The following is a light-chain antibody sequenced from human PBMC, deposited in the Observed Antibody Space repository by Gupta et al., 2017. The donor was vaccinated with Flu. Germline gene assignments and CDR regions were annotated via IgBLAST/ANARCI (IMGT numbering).Light chain of an antibody. Sequence: PSYLSASVGDSVIITCRASQSINSILNWYQQRAGKAPQLLIYDASTLESGVPSRFSGSGSGTDFTLTISRLEAEDTATYSCQQYDSFPLTFGQGTRLEIK. V-gene: IGKV1-39*01. CDR2: DAS. CDR1: QSINSI. J-gene: IGKJ1*01. CDR3: QQYDSFPLT.